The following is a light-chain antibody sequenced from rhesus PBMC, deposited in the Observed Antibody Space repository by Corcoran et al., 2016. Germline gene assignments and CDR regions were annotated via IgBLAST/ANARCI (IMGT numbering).Light chain of an antibody. CDR1: QSVRSY. J-gene: IGKJ3*01. CDR3: QETSNFFT. Sequence: EIVMTQSPATLSLSPGERATLSCRASQSVRSYLAWYQQKPGQAPRLIIYDATSRATGIPDRFSGSGSGTDFPLTISSLEPEDFAVYYCQETSNFFTFGPGTKLDI. V-gene: IGKV3-31*02. CDR2: DAT.